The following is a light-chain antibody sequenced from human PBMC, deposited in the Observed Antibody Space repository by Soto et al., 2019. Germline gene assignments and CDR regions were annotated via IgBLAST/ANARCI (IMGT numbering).Light chain of an antibody. V-gene: IGLV1-40*01. CDR3: QSYDSSLGLV. CDR1: SSNIGAGYD. J-gene: IGLJ2*01. CDR2: GNS. Sequence: QAVVTQPPSVSGAPGQRVTISCTGSSSNIGAGYDVHWYQQLPGTAPKLLIYGNSNRPSGVPDRFSGSKSGTSASLAITGLHAEDEAAYYCQSYDSSLGLVFGGGTKLTVL.